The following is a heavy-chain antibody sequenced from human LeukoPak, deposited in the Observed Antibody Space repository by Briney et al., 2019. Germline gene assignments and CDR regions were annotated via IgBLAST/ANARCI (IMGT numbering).Heavy chain of an antibody. V-gene: IGHV3-7*01. CDR2: IKYDGTEK. CDR3: AKVWATPPFDI. CDR1: GFSFSSSW. D-gene: IGHD1-26*01. J-gene: IGHJ3*02. Sequence: GGSLRLSCAASGFSFSSSWMSWVRQAPGKGLEWVANIKYDGTEKYYVDSVKGRFTISRDNAKSSLYLQMNSLRVEDTAVYYCAKVWATPPFDIWGQGTMVTVSS.